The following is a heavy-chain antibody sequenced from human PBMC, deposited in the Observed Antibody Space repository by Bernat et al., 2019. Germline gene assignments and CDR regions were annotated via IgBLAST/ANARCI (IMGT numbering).Heavy chain of an antibody. J-gene: IGHJ4*02. CDR2: IWGDGSKK. Sequence: QVQLVESGGGVVQAGRSLRLSCAASGYTFSKSGMHWVRQAPGKGLEWVAVIWGDGSKKFYADSVKGRFSISKDDSKNTLYLQMNSLTAEDTAVYYCAKGTSGDGDFDYWGQGAMVTVSS. CDR1: GYTFSKSG. CDR3: AKGTSGDGDFDY. D-gene: IGHD5-24*01. V-gene: IGHV3-33*06.